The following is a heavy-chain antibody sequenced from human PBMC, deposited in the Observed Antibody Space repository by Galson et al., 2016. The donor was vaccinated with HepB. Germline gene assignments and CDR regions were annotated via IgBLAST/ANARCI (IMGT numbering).Heavy chain of an antibody. V-gene: IGHV3-11*01. CDR2: ISSRGNTI. J-gene: IGHJ5*02. CDR3: ARGGLVDGLSWFDP. CDR1: GFTFSDYY. Sequence: SLRLSCAASGFTFSDYYMSWIRQAPGKGLECVSYISSRGNTIYYADSVKGRFTISRDNAKNSLYLQMNSPRAEDTAVYYCARGGLVDGLSWFDPWGQGTLVTVSS. D-gene: IGHD3/OR15-3a*01.